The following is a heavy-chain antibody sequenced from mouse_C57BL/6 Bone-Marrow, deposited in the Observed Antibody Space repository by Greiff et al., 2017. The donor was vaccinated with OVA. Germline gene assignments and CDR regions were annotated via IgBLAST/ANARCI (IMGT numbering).Heavy chain of an antibody. CDR1: GYTFTDYE. CDR2: IDPETGGT. Sequence: VQLVESGAELVRPGASVTLSCKASGYTFTDYEMHWVKQTPVHGLEWIGAIDPETGGTAYNQKFKGKAILTADKSSSTAYMELRSLTSEDSAVYYCTRLAITTVVATEDFDYWGQGTTLTVSS. V-gene: IGHV1-15*01. J-gene: IGHJ2*01. D-gene: IGHD1-1*01. CDR3: TRLAITTVVATEDFDY.